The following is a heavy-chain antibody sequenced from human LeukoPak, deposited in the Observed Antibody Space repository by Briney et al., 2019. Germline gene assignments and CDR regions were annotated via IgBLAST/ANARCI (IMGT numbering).Heavy chain of an antibody. CDR2: ISGSGGST. CDR3: GKSEAYSFAYGIDF. Sequence: GGSLRLSCAASGFMFSSYAMTWVRQAPGKGLEWVSVISGSGGSTYYADSVKGRFTISRDNSKNTLYLQMNSLRAEDTAVYYCGKSEAYSFAYGIDFWGEGTLVTVSS. J-gene: IGHJ4*02. V-gene: IGHV3-23*01. D-gene: IGHD5-18*01. CDR1: GFMFSSYA.